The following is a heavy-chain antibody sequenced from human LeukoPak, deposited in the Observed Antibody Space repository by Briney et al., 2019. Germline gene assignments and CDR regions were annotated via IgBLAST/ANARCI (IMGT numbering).Heavy chain of an antibody. Sequence: SETLSLTCTVSGGSISSRSYYWGWVRQPRGKGLEWIGSIYYSGSTYYNPSLKSRVTISVDTSKNQFSLKLSSVTAADTAVYYCARRGEDIASFDYWGQGTLVTVSS. CDR1: GGSISSRSYY. CDR3: ARRGEDIASFDY. V-gene: IGHV4-39*07. J-gene: IGHJ4*02. CDR2: IYYSGST. D-gene: IGHD5-18*01.